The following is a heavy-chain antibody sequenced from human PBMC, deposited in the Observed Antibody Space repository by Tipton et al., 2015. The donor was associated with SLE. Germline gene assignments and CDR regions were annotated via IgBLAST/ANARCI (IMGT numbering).Heavy chain of an antibody. CDR1: GFTFSDYA. J-gene: IGHJ4*02. Sequence: SLRLSCAGSGFTFSDYAMTWVRQAPGKGLEWVAFIRYDGSNKSYAYSLKGRFTISRDNAKNSLYLQMNSLRAEDTAVYYCARQGYDSSGYYFDYWGQGTLVTVSS. V-gene: IGHV3-33*08. D-gene: IGHD3-22*01. CDR2: IRYDGSNK. CDR3: ARQGYDSSGYYFDY.